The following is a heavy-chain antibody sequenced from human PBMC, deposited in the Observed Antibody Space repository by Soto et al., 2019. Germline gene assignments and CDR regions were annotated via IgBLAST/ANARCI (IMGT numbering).Heavy chain of an antibody. Sequence: EVQLLESGGGLVQPGGSLRLSCAASGFTFSSYAMSWVRQAPGKGLEWVSVISGSGGSTYYADSVKGRFTISRDNSKNTLYLQLNSLRAEDTAVYYCAKDQLAVAGLNWFDPWGQGTLVTVSS. CDR2: ISGSGGST. CDR1: GFTFSSYA. D-gene: IGHD6-19*01. V-gene: IGHV3-23*01. J-gene: IGHJ5*02. CDR3: AKDQLAVAGLNWFDP.